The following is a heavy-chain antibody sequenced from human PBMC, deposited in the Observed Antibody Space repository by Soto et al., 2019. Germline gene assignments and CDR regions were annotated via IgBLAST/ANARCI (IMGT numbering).Heavy chain of an antibody. D-gene: IGHD3-10*01. CDR2: INQSGTT. J-gene: IGHJ6*02. V-gene: IGHV4-34*01. Sequence: ETLSLTCAVNGGSFREYYWSWLRQPPGKGLEWIGEINQSGTTHYNPSLKRRINISIDTSKNQFSLNLTSVTAADTATYYCARDIITVIGGEIYYYFGMDVWGQGTTVTVSS. CDR1: GGSFREYY. CDR3: ARDIITVIGGEIYYYFGMDV.